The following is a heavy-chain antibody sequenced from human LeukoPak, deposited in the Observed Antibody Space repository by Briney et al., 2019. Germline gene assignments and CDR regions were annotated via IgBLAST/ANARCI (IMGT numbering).Heavy chain of an antibody. CDR3: AKVFKQWPAHY. J-gene: IGHJ4*02. CDR1: GFTFSSYA. D-gene: IGHD6-19*01. V-gene: IGHV3-23*01. CDR2: ISGSGGNT. Sequence: GGSLRLSCAASGFTFSSYAMSWVRQAPGKGLEWVSAISGSGGNTYYADSVKGRFTISRDNSKNTLYLQMNSLRAEDTAVYYCAKVFKQWPAHYWGQGTLVTVSS.